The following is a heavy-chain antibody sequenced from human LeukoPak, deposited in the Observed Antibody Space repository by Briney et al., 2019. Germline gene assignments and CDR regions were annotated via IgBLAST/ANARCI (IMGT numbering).Heavy chain of an antibody. V-gene: IGHV4-34*01. CDR1: GGSFSGYY. D-gene: IGHD2-21*01. CDR3: ARVGGDLTDFDC. J-gene: IGHJ4*02. CDR2: INHSGST. Sequence: SETLSLTCAVYGGSFSGYYWSWIRQPPGKGLEWIGEINHSGSTNYNPSLKSRVTISVDTSKNQFSLKLSSVTAADTAVYFCARVGGDLTDFDCWGQGTLVTVSS.